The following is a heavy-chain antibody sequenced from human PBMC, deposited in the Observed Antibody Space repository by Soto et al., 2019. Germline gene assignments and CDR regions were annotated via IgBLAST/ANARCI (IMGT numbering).Heavy chain of an antibody. CDR1: GFTFSSYG. V-gene: IGHV3-30*18. CDR3: AKDLGDDIFTGSDY. Sequence: XVALLLSCAASGFTFSSYGLHWVRQAPGKGLEWVAVISYDGSNKYYADSVKGRFTISRDNSKNTLYLQMNSLRAEDTAVYYCAKDLGDDIFTGSDYWGQGTLVTVSS. CDR2: ISYDGSNK. D-gene: IGHD3-9*01. J-gene: IGHJ4*02.